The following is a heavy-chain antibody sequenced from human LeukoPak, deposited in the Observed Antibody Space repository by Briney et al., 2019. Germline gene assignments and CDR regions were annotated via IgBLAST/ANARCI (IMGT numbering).Heavy chain of an antibody. CDR1: GFTFSDYY. D-gene: IGHD3-10*01. CDR2: ISSSGTTI. V-gene: IGHV3-11*01. J-gene: IGHJ6*02. Sequence: PGGSLRLSCAASGFTFSDYYMSWIRQAPGKGLEWVSYISSSGTTIYYADSVKGRFTISRDNAKNSLYLQMNSLRAEDTAVYYCARDTLTRITMVRGVIRVDYYYGMDVWGQGTTVTVSS. CDR3: ARDTLTRITMVRGVIRVDYYYGMDV.